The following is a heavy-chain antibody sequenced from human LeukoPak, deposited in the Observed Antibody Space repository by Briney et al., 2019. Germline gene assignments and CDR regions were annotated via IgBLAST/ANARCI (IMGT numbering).Heavy chain of an antibody. CDR3: ARDPFYGSGN. CDR2: IKQDGSEK. D-gene: IGHD3-10*01. Sequence: GGSLRLSCAASGFTFSSYSMNWVRQAPGKGLEWVANIKQDGSEKYYVDSVKGRFTISRDNAKNSLYLQMNSLRAEDTAVYYCARDPFYGSGNWGQGTLVTVSS. CDR1: GFTFSSYS. V-gene: IGHV3-7*01. J-gene: IGHJ4*02.